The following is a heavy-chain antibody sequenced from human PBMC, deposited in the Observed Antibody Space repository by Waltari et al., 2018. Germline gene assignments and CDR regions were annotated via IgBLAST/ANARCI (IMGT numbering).Heavy chain of an antibody. CDR1: GFTFSSYA. D-gene: IGHD6-6*01. Sequence: EVQLLESGGGLVQPGGSLRLSCAASGFTFSSYAMSWVRQAPGKGLEWFSAISGSGGSTYYADSVKVRFTISRDNSKNTLYLQMNSLRAEDTAVYYCAKAGAAGYSSSHWGQGTLVTVSS. J-gene: IGHJ4*02. CDR2: ISGSGGST. CDR3: AKAGAAGYSSSH. V-gene: IGHV3-23*01.